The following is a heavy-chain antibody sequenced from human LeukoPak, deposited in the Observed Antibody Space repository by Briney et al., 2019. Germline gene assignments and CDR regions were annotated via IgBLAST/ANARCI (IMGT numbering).Heavy chain of an antibody. D-gene: IGHD3-9*01. CDR3: AIPGSDYDILTGYLSSHYFDY. J-gene: IGHJ4*02. V-gene: IGHV3-23*01. Sequence: GGSLRLSCAASGFTFSSYGMSWVRQAPGKGLEWVSAISGSGGSTYYADSVKGRFTISRDNSKNTLYLQMNSLRAEDTAVYYCAIPGSDYDILTGYLSSHYFDYWGQGTLVTVSS. CDR1: GFTFSSYG. CDR2: ISGSGGST.